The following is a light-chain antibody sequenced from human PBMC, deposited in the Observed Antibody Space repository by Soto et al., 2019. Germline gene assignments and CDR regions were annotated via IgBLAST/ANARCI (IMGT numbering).Light chain of an antibody. Sequence: QSVLTQPASVSGSPGQSITISCTGTSSDVGAYNYDSWYQQYTGEAPKVIIYDVSHRPAGVSYRFSGSKSGNTASLTISGLQTQDEADYYCSSYTSATTYVFGTGTKVTVL. CDR2: DVS. V-gene: IGLV2-14*01. CDR3: SSYTSATTYV. CDR1: SSDVGAYNY. J-gene: IGLJ1*01.